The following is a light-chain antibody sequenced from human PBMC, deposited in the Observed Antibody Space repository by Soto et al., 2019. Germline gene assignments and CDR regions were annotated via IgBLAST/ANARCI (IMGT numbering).Light chain of an antibody. CDR3: HKYNSAPRT. CDR2: AAS. J-gene: IGKJ1*01. V-gene: IGKV1-27*01. CDR1: QGISNY. Sequence: DIQMTQSPSSLSASVGDRVTITCRASQGISNYLAWYQQKPGKVPKLLIYAASTLQSGVPSRFSGSGSGTDFTLPISSLQPEDVATYYCHKYNSAPRTFCQGTTVEIK.